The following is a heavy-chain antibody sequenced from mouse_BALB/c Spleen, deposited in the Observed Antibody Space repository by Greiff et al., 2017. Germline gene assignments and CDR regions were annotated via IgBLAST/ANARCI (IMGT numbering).Heavy chain of an antibody. CDR3: TRDLY. CDR2: IRLKSNNYAT. Sequence: EVHLVESGGGLVQPGGSMKLSCVASGFTFSNYWMNWVRQSPEKGLEWVAEIRLKSNNYATHYAESVKGRFTISRDDSKSSVYLQMNNLRAEDTGIYYCTRDLYWGQGTLVTVSA. CDR1: GFTFSNYW. V-gene: IGHV6-6*02. J-gene: IGHJ3*01.